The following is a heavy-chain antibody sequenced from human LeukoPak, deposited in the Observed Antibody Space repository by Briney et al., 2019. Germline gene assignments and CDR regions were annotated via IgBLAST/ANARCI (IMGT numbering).Heavy chain of an antibody. Sequence: SETLSLTCAVYGGSFSGYYWSWIRQPPGKGLEWIGEINHSGSTNYNPSLKSRVTISVDTSKNQFSLKLSSVTAADTAVYHCARGGLRYFDWFPRYWGQGTLVTVSS. D-gene: IGHD3-9*01. CDR2: INHSGST. J-gene: IGHJ4*02. V-gene: IGHV4-34*01. CDR3: ARGGLRYFDWFPRY. CDR1: GGSFSGYY.